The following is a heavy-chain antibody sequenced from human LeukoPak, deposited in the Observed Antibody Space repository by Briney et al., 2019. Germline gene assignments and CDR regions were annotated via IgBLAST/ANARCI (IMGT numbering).Heavy chain of an antibody. V-gene: IGHV4-59*01. D-gene: IGHD3-22*01. Sequence: SETLSLTCTVSGGSISSYYWSWIRQPPGKGLEWIGYIYYSGSTNYNPSLKSRVTISVDTSKNRFSLKLSSVTAADTAVYYCAREVNYYDSSGFDYWGQGTLVTVSS. J-gene: IGHJ4*02. CDR1: GGSISSYY. CDR2: IYYSGST. CDR3: AREVNYYDSSGFDY.